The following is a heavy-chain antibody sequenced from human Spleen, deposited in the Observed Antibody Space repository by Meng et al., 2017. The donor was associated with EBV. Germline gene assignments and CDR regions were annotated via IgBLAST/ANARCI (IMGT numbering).Heavy chain of an antibody. CDR3: ARPFPSIVSPRLDPFGD. CDR2: AHYSGST. Sequence: LHPQETCPARVNPAETLPLTCTFSGASINSFYYWAWLGQPPGRGLEWIGSAHYSGSTYYSPSLKSRVTVSIDTSKNQFSLRLTSVTAADTALYYCARPFPSIVSPRLDPFGDWGQGTLVTVSS. V-gene: IGHV4-39*01. CDR1: GASINSFYY. D-gene: IGHD5/OR15-5a*01. J-gene: IGHJ4*02.